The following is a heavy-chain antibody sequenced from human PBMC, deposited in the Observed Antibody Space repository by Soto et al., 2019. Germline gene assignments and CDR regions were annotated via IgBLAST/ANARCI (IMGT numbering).Heavy chain of an antibody. CDR2: IRNKANSYAT. J-gene: IGHJ4*02. CDR1: GFTFSGSS. V-gene: IGHV3-73*01. D-gene: IGHD2-15*01. CDR3: ISHSPEDMIRT. Sequence: GGSLRLSCAASGFTFSGSSVHWVRQASGKGLEWVGRIRNKANSYATAYAASVRGRFTISRDDSKNTAFLQMNSLNTEGTAVYYCISHSPEDMIRTWGQGTLVTVSS.